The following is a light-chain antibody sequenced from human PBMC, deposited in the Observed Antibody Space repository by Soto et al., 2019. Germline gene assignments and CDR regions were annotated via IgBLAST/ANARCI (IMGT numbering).Light chain of an antibody. J-gene: IGLJ1*01. CDR1: SSDVGAYNF. CDR3: SSYTTSAPYA. CDR2: EVT. V-gene: IGLV2-14*01. Sequence: QSALTQPASVSGSPGQSITISCTGTSSDVGAYNFVSWYQFHPGRAPKLIIYEVTIRPSGVSNRFSGSKSGNTASLTISGLQAEDEADYYCSSYTTSAPYAFGSGTKVTVL.